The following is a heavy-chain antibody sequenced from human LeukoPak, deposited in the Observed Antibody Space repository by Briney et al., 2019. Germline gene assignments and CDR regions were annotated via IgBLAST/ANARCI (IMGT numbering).Heavy chain of an antibody. D-gene: IGHD2-2*01. Sequence: PGGSLRLSCAASGFTFDDYAMHWVRQAPGKGLEWVSGISWNSGSIGYADSVKGRFTISRDNSKNTLYLRMNSLRAEDTAVYYCANGPGSTTYWGQGTLVTVSS. CDR1: GFTFDDYA. V-gene: IGHV3-9*01. CDR3: ANGPGSTTY. J-gene: IGHJ4*02. CDR2: ISWNSGSI.